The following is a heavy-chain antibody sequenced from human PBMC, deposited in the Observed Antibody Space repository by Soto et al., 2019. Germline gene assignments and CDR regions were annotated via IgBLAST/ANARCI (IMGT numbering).Heavy chain of an antibody. J-gene: IGHJ5*02. Sequence: SVKVSCKASGYTFTRSGISWVRQAPGQGLEWMGGIIPIFGTANYAQKFQGRVTITADESTSTAYMELSSLRSEDTAVYYCARDRGPSSGYYPYWFDPWGQGTLVTVSS. CDR1: GYTFTRSG. V-gene: IGHV1-69*13. CDR3: ARDRGPSSGYYPYWFDP. D-gene: IGHD3-22*01. CDR2: IIPIFGTA.